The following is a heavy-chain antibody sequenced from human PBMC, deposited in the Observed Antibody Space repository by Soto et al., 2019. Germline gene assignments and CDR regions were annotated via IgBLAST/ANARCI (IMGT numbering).Heavy chain of an antibody. CDR1: GFTFSSYA. V-gene: IGHV3-23*01. J-gene: IGHJ4*02. D-gene: IGHD6-19*01. CDR3: ARSPYSSGWCVDY. Sequence: EVQLLESGGGLVQPGGSLRPSCVASGFTFSSYAMSWVRQAPGKGLVWVSGVSGSGHKTYYADSVQGRFTISRDNSKNSMYVPMNSLRAEDTAVYYCARSPYSSGWCVDYWGQGTVVTVSS. CDR2: VSGSGHKT.